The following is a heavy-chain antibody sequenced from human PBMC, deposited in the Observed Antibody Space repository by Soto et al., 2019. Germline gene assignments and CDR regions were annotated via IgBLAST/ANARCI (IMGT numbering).Heavy chain of an antibody. J-gene: IGHJ4*02. Sequence: EVQLVESGGGLVQPGGSLRLSCAASGFTVSTKYMSWVRQAPGKGLEWVSVSYSGGSTFYADSVRGRFTISRDNSKNTVNLQMNSLRAEETAVYYCARDPWAADSWGQGTLVTVSS. CDR3: ARDPWAADS. CDR2: SYSGGST. V-gene: IGHV3-66*01. D-gene: IGHD3-16*01. CDR1: GFTVSTKY.